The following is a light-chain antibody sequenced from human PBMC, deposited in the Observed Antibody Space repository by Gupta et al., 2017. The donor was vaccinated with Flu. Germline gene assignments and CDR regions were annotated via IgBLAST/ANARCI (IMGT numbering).Light chain of an antibody. CDR2: KAS. J-gene: IGKJ5*01. CDR3: QQDNSYPIT. Sequence: PSTLSASVGDRVTITCRASQSISTWLAWYQQKPGKAPKLLIYKASRAESGVPSRFSGSGSGTEFTLTISSRHPDDLASYYCQQDNSYPITFGQGTRLEIK. V-gene: IGKV1-5*03. CDR1: QSISTW.